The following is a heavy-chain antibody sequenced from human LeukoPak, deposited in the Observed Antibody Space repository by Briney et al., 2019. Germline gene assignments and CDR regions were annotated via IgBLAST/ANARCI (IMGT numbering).Heavy chain of an antibody. CDR3: SGGRSCRYSDY. Sequence: SETLSLTCIVSGAAMTSYHWNWIRQTPGKRLEWIGYIYHRANTNFITSYSSSLRSRVSMSVDMSKNHFSLKLSSVTAADTAIYYCSGGRSCRYSDYWGQGALVTVFS. D-gene: IGHD3-9*01. V-gene: IGHV4-59*01. CDR2: IYHRANT. CDR1: GAAMTSYH. J-gene: IGHJ4*02.